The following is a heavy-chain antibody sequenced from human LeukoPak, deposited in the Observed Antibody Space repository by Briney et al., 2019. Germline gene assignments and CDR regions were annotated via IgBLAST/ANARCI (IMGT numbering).Heavy chain of an antibody. CDR2: INPNSGGT. J-gene: IGHJ4*02. CDR1: GYTFTGYY. Sequence: ASVTVSCKASGYTFTGYYMHWVRQAPGQGLEWMGWINPNSGGTNYAQKFQGRVTMTRDTSINTAYVEVSRLRADDTATYYCARDLDYWGQGTLVTVSS. V-gene: IGHV1-2*02. CDR3: ARDLDY.